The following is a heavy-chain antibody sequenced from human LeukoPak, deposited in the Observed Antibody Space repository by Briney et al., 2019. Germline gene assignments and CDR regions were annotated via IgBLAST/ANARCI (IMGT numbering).Heavy chain of an antibody. CDR3: ARLRYCSGGSCSSPTYFDY. Sequence: PSETLSLTCTVSGYSISSDYYGGWIRQPPGEGLEWIGNIYHRGSTYYNASLKSRVTILVDMSKNQISLKRSTETAADTAVYYCARLRYCSGGSCSSPTYFDYWGQGTLVTVSS. CDR2: IYHRGST. J-gene: IGHJ4*02. D-gene: IGHD2-15*01. V-gene: IGHV4-38-2*02. CDR1: GYSISSDYY.